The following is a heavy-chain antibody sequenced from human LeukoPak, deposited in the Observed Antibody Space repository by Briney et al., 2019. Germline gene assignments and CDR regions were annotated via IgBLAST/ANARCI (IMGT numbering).Heavy chain of an antibody. CDR3: ARPTSYYDFWSALFY. D-gene: IGHD3-3*01. J-gene: IGHJ4*02. V-gene: IGHV1-69*13. CDR2: IIPIFGTA. CDR1: GGTFSSYA. Sequence: ASVKVSCKASGGTFSSYAISWVRQAPGQGLEWMVGIIPIFGTANYAQKFQGRVTITADESTSTAYMELSSLRSEDTAVYYCARPTSYYDFWSALFYWGQGTLVTVSS.